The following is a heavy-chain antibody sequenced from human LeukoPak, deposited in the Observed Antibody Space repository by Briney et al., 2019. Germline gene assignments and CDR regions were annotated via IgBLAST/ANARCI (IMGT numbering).Heavy chain of an antibody. Sequence: PGGSLRLSCAASEFTFSRYAMSWVRQAPGKGLEWVSGISGSGSSTYYADSVKGRFTISRDNFKNTLYLQTNSLRAEDTAVYYCAKARTSYYNGMDVWGQGTTVTVSS. J-gene: IGHJ6*02. CDR3: AKARTSYYNGMDV. V-gene: IGHV3-23*01. CDR1: EFTFSRYA. CDR2: ISGSGSST.